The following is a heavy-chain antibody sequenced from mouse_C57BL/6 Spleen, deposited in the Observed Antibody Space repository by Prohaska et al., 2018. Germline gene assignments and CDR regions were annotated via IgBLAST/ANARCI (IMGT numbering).Heavy chain of an antibody. V-gene: IGHV1-15*01. CDR2: IDPETGGT. CDR3: TRKLLRWYYAMDY. CDR1: GYTFTDYE. J-gene: IGHJ4*01. D-gene: IGHD1-1*01. Sequence: QVQLQQSGAELVRPGASVTLSCKASGYTFTDYEMHWVKQTPVHGLEWIGAIDPETGGTAYNQKFEGKAILTADKSSSTAYMELRSLTSEDSAVYYCTRKLLRWYYAMDYWGQGTSVTVSS.